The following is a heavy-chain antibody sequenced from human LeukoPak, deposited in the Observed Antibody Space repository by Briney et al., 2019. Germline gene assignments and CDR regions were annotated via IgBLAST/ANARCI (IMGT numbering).Heavy chain of an antibody. CDR1: GFTVSSNY. CDR3: ARDSPLERHFDY. CDR2: IYSGGSR. V-gene: IGHV3-53*01. J-gene: IGHJ4*02. Sequence: GGSLRLSCAASGFTVSSNYMSWVRQAPGKGLEWVSVIYSGGSRYYADSVKGRFTISRHNSKNTLYLQLNSLRPEDTAVYYCARDSPLERHFDYWGQGTLVTVSS. D-gene: IGHD1-1*01.